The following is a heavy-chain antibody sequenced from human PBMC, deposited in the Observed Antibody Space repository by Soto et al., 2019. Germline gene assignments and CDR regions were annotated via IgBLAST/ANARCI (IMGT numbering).Heavy chain of an antibody. J-gene: IGHJ3*01. CDR3: VRDDSRGDSSAFDL. V-gene: IGHV3-72*01. D-gene: IGHD3-10*01. Sequence: EVQLVESGGGLVQPGGSLRLSCAASGFTFSDHHIDWVRQAPGKGLDWVGRSRNKARGYTTEYAPSVKGRFTISRDASRSSVFLEMYSLKIDDTAMYYCVRDDSRGDSSAFDLWGQGTMVTVSS. CDR1: GFTFSDHH. CDR2: SRNKARGYTT.